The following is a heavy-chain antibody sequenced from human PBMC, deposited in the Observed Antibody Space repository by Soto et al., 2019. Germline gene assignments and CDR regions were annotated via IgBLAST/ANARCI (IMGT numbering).Heavy chain of an antibody. CDR3: AKDSLTPSLLNIVVVPAAIYYYGMDV. D-gene: IGHD2-2*01. J-gene: IGHJ6*02. Sequence: GGSLRLSCAASGFTFSSYGMHWVRQAPGKGLEWVAVISYDGSNKYYADSVKGRFTISRDNSKNTLYLQMNSLRAEDTAVYYCAKDSLTPSLLNIVVVPAAIYYYGMDVWGQGTTVTVS. V-gene: IGHV3-30*18. CDR2: ISYDGSNK. CDR1: GFTFSSYG.